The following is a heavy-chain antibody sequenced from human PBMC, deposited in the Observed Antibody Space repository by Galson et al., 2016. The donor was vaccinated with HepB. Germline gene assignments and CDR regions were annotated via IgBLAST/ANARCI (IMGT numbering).Heavy chain of an antibody. CDR2: ISYDGSNK. D-gene: IGHD5-12*01. CDR1: GFTFSSYG. Sequence: SLRLSCAASGFTFSSYGMHWVRQAPGKGLEWVAVISYDGSNKYYADYVKGRFTISRDNSKNTLYLQMNSLRAEDTAVYYCAKWGGSGYDWARLDYWGQGTLVTVSS. CDR3: AKWGGSGYDWARLDY. V-gene: IGHV3-30*18. J-gene: IGHJ4*02.